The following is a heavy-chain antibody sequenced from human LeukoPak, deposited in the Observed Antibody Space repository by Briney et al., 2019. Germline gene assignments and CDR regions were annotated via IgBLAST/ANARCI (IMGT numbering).Heavy chain of an antibody. V-gene: IGHV4-34*01. CDR2: INHSGST. D-gene: IGHD2-2*01. CDR3: ARGHRGCQLRPWFDP. Sequence: SETLSLSCAVYGGSFSGYYWSWIRQPPGKGLEWIGEINHSGSTNYNPSLKSRVTISVDTSKNQFSLKLSSVTAADTAVYYCARGHRGCQLRPWFDPWGQGTLVTVSS. J-gene: IGHJ5*02. CDR1: GGSFSGYY.